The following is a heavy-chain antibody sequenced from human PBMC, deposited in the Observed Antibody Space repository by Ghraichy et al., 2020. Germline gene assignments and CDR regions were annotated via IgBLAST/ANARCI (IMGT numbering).Heavy chain of an antibody. CDR2: ISYDGSNK. Sequence: GGSLRLSCAASGFTFSSYAMHWVRQAPGKGLEWVAVISYDGSNKYYADSVKGRFPISRDNSKNTLYLQMNSLRAEDTAVYYCARQYCRSTSCYTNYFYYYYGMDVWGQGTTVTVSS. V-gene: IGHV3-30*04. J-gene: IGHJ6*02. CDR3: ARQYCRSTSCYTNYFYYYYGMDV. D-gene: IGHD2-2*02. CDR1: GFTFSSYA.